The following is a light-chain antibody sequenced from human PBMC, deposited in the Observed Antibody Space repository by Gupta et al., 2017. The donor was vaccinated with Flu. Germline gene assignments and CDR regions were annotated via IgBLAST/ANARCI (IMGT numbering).Light chain of an antibody. CDR3: QQYYSIPQT. CDR2: WAS. J-gene: IGKJ1*01. V-gene: IGKV4-1*01. Sequence: SLGERATINCESSQSVLYSSNNKNYLAWYQKKPGQPPKLLIYWASTRESGVPDRFRGSGSGTDFTLTISSLQAEDVAVYYCQQYYSIPQTFGQGTKVEIK. CDR1: QSVLYSSNNKNY.